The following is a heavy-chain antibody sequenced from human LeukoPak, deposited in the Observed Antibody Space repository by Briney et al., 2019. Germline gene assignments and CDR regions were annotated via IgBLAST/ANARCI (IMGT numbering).Heavy chain of an antibody. CDR3: ARDYRPNYYYYMDV. D-gene: IGHD1-14*01. Sequence: GASVKVSCKASGYTFTSYGISWVRQAPGQGLEWMGWISAYNGNTNYAQKLQGRVTMTTDTSTSTAYMELRSLRSDDTAVNYCARDYRPNYYYYMDVWGKGTTVTVSS. V-gene: IGHV1-18*01. CDR1: GYTFTSYG. J-gene: IGHJ6*03. CDR2: ISAYNGNT.